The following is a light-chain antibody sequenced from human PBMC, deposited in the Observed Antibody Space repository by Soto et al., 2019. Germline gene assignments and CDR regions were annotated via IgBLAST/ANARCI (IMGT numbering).Light chain of an antibody. CDR1: QSVSSTF. CDR2: DTS. Sequence: EIVFTQSPGTLSLSPGARATLSCRASQSVSSTFLAWYQQKHGQAPRLLIYDTSSRATGIPDRFSGSGSGTAGTITISRLETEDGEVYYGQQYGRSPITFGQGTRLEIK. J-gene: IGKJ5*01. CDR3: QQYGRSPIT. V-gene: IGKV3-20*01.